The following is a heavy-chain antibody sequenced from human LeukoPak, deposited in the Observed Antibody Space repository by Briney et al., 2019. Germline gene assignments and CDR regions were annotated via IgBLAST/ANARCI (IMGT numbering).Heavy chain of an antibody. J-gene: IGHJ4*02. D-gene: IGHD3-16*01. CDR3: ALGQIQPLDY. Sequence: SEILSLTCAVYGGSFSGYYWSWIRQPPGKGLEWIGEINHSGSTNYNPSLKSRVTISVDTSKNQFSLKLSSVTAADTAVYYCALGQIQPLDYWGQGTLVTVSS. V-gene: IGHV4-34*01. CDR1: GGSFSGYY. CDR2: INHSGST.